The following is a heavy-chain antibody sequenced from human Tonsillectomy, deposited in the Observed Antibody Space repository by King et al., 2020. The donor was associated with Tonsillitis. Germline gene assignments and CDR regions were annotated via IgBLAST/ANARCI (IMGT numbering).Heavy chain of an antibody. D-gene: IGHD6-13*01. Sequence: VQLQESGPGLVKPSQTLSLTCTVSGGSISSGGYYWSWIRQYPGKGLEWIGYVYYSGSAYYNPSLKSRVTVSVDTSKNQFSLKLSSVTAADTAVYYCARAAAGDYYYCMDVWGQGTTVTVSS. V-gene: IGHV4-31*03. CDR3: ARAAAGDYYYCMDV. CDR1: GGSISSGGYY. CDR2: VYYSGSA. J-gene: IGHJ6*02.